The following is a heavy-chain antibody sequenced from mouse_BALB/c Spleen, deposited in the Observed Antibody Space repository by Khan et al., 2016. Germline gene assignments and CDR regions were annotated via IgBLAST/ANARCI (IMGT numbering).Heavy chain of an antibody. J-gene: IGHJ3*01. CDR1: GYTFTGYW. CDR2: INPSTGYT. Sequence: QVQLQQSGAELAKPGASVKMSCKASGYTFTGYWMHWVNQRPGQGLEWIGYINPSTGYTEYNEKFKDKATLTADKSSSTAYMQLSSLTSEDSAVYYCARPRFAYWGQGTLVTVSA. V-gene: IGHV1-7*01. CDR3: ARPRFAY.